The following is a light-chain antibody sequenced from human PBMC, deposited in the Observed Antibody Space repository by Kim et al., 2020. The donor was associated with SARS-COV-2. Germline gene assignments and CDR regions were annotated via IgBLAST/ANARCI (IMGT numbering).Light chain of an antibody. CDR1: KLGDKF. CDR3: QAWDSSSGVV. J-gene: IGLJ2*01. V-gene: IGLV3-1*01. Sequence: SYELTQPPSVSVSPGQTASVTCSGDKLGDKFVCWYQQKSGQSPVLVISQDKKRPSGIPERFSGSNSGNTATLTISGTQAMDEADYYCQAWDSSSGVVFGGGTQLTVL. CDR2: QDK.